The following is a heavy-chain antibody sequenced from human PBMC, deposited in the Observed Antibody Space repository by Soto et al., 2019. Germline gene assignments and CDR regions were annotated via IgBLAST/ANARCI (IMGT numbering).Heavy chain of an antibody. CDR2: IYYSGST. CDR1: GGSISSGGYY. J-gene: IGHJ4*02. Sequence: PSETLSLTCTVSGGSISSGGYYWSWIRQHPGKGLEWIGYIYYSGSTYYNPSLKSRVTISVDTSKNQFSLKLSPVTAADTAVYYCASSYYDSSGYYLLGYWGQGTLVTVSS. D-gene: IGHD3-22*01. V-gene: IGHV4-31*03. CDR3: ASSYYDSSGYYLLGY.